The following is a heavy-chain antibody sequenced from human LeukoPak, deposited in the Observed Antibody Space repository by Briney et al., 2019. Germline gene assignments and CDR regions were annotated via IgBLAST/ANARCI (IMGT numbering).Heavy chain of an antibody. J-gene: IGHJ4*02. V-gene: IGHV1-3*01. CDR2: INAGNGNT. CDR3: ARAFIVATTDFDY. D-gene: IGHD5-12*01. CDR1: GYTFTSYA. Sequence: ASVKVSCKASGYTFTSYAMHWVRQAPGQRLEWMGWINAGNGNTKYSQKFQGRVTITRDTSASTAYMELSSLRSEDTAVYYCARAFIVATTDFDYWGQGTLVTVSS.